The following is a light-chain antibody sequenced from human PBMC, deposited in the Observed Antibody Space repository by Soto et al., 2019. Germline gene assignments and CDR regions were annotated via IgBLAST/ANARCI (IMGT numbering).Light chain of an antibody. V-gene: IGKV3-15*01. CDR2: RAS. CDR3: QQYNNWPRGT. Sequence: EIVMTQSPATLSVSPGERATLSCRASQSVSSNLAWYQQQPGQAPTLLIYRASTRATGIPARFSGSGSGTEFTLTISSLQSEDFAVYDCQQYNNWPRGTFGQGTKLEIK. J-gene: IGKJ2*02. CDR1: QSVSSN.